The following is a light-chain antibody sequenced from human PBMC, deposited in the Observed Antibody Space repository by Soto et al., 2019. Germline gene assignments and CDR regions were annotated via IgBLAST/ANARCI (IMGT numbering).Light chain of an antibody. Sequence: AIQLTQSPSSLSASVGDRVTITCRASQGISSALAWYQQKPGKAPKLLIYDASSLERGVPSRFSGSGSGPAFTLSISSLQPADFGTYDYQQFNSYPHWITFGPETKVDIK. CDR1: QGISSA. CDR2: DAS. CDR3: QQFNSYPHWIT. V-gene: IGKV1-13*02. J-gene: IGKJ3*01.